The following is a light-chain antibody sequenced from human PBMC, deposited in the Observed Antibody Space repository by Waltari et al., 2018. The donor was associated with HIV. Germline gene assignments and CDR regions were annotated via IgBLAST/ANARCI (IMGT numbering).Light chain of an antibody. J-gene: IGLJ3*02. Sequence: QSALTQPASVSGSPGPSITIPCAGTSSDVGGYNSVSWYQQYPGKAPKLMIYEVSNRPSGVSNRFSGSKSGNAASLTISGLQAEDEADYYCSSYTISTTRVFGGGTKLTVL. CDR2: EVS. CDR1: SSDVGGYNS. CDR3: SSYTISTTRV. V-gene: IGLV2-14*01.